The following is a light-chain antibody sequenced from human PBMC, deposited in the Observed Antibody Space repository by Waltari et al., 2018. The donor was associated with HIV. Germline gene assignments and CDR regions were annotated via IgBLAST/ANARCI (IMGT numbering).Light chain of an antibody. CDR2: DNN. V-gene: IGLV1-51*01. Sequence: QPVLTQPPSVSAAPGRSVTITCSGSTSNIETNYVSAYQQIPGTAPKLLIYDNNKRPSGIPERFSGSKSATSATLGITGLQTGDEAEYFCGTWDSSLNTPVFGGGSRLTVL. CDR1: TSNIETNY. CDR3: GTWDSSLNTPV. J-gene: IGLJ2*01.